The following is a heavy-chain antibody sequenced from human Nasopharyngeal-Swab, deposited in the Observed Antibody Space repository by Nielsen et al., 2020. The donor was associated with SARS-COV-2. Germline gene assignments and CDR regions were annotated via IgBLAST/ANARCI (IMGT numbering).Heavy chain of an antibody. V-gene: IGHV1-2*06. CDR3: ARIPTVVTQSDY. Sequence: ASVKVSCKASGYTFTDYYMHWVRQAPGQGLEWMGRINPNSGGTNYAQKFQGRVTMTRDTSISTAYMELSRLRSDDTAVYYCARIPTVVTQSDYWGQGTLVTVSS. J-gene: IGHJ4*02. CDR2: INPNSGGT. D-gene: IGHD4-23*01. CDR1: GYTFTDYY.